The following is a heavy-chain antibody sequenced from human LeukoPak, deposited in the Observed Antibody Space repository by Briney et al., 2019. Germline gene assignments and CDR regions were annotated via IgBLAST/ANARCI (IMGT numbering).Heavy chain of an antibody. V-gene: IGHV3-9*01. Sequence: GGSLRLFCAASGFTFDDYAMHWVRQAPGKGLEWVSGISWNSGSIGYADSVKGRFTNSRDNAKNSLYLQMNSLRAEDTAIYYCAREDDWNYEDYWGQGTLVTVSS. CDR2: ISWNSGSI. D-gene: IGHD1-7*01. CDR1: GFTFDDYA. J-gene: IGHJ4*02. CDR3: AREDDWNYEDY.